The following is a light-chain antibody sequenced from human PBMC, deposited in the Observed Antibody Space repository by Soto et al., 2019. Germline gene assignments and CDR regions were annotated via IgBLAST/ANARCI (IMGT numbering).Light chain of an antibody. V-gene: IGLV2-23*01. J-gene: IGLJ2*01. CDR2: EAS. Sequence: QSALTQPASVYGSPGPSITISCTGISNDVVTYNLVSWYQHHPVKAPKLMMYEASERPSGVHNRFSDSKSGNTASLTISGVHAEDEDDFYCCAYGSTVVFGGGTTLTVL. CDR3: CAYGSTVV. CDR1: SNDVVTYNL.